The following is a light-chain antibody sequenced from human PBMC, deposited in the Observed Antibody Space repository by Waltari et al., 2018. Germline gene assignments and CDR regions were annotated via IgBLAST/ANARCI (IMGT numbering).Light chain of an antibody. CDR1: QSISWW. CDR2: RAS. J-gene: IGKJ2*01. V-gene: IGKV1-5*03. CDR3: QQYNSYPVMYT. Sequence: DIQMTQSPSTLSASIGDRVTITCRASQSISWWLAWYQQKPGKAPKLLIYRASNLQSGVPSRFSGSGFGTEFTLTISGLQPEDFAIYYCQQYNSYPVMYTFGQGTKLEIK.